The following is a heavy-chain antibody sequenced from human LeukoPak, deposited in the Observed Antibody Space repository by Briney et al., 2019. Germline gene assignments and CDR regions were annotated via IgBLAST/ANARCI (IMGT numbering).Heavy chain of an antibody. J-gene: IGHJ4*02. CDR1: GFTFAKYA. D-gene: IGHD1-26*01. CDR3: ARDDKWAFDY. Sequence: GGSLRLSCAASGFTFAKYALNWFRHTPGKGLEWLSYISSTNDIYYADSVKGRFTISRDNAKQSVYLQMNSLRAEDTAVYFCARDDKWAFDYWGQGTLVTVSS. CDR2: ISSTNDI. V-gene: IGHV3-69-1*02.